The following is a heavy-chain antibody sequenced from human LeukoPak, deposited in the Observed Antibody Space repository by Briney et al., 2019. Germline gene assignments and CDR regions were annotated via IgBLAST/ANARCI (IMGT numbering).Heavy chain of an antibody. J-gene: IGHJ4*02. CDR2: ISGSGGST. Sequence: GGSLRLSCAASGFTFSSYAMSWVRQAPGKGLEWVSAISGSGGSTYYADSVKGRFTISRDNFKNTLYLQMNSLRAEDTAVYYCARTPKAERGYSCGYHEYYFDYWGQGTLVTVSS. V-gene: IGHV3-23*01. CDR1: GFTFSSYA. D-gene: IGHD5-18*01. CDR3: ARTPKAERGYSCGYHEYYFDY.